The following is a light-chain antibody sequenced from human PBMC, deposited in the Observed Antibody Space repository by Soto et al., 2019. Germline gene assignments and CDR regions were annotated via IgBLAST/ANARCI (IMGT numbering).Light chain of an antibody. V-gene: IGKV1-5*01. Sequence: DIQMTQSPSTLSASVGDRVTITCRASQSISSWLAWYQQKPGKAPKLLIYDASDLESGVPSRFSGSGSGTEFTLTISSLQSDDFATYYCQQYDSYSLTFGGGNKVEIK. CDR2: DAS. J-gene: IGKJ4*01. CDR3: QQYDSYSLT. CDR1: QSISSW.